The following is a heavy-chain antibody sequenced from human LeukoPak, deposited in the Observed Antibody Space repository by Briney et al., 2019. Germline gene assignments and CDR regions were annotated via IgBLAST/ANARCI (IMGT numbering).Heavy chain of an antibody. J-gene: IGHJ4*02. CDR3: SRDSGIGYPKSWGGGLYNFDY. D-gene: IGHD2-2*03. CDR1: GFTFDDYA. Sequence: GGSLRLSCTASGFTFDDYAGSWFRQAPGKGLEGVGFIRSKEYGCTIEYAASVKVKFTISRGDSKRVAYLQRNSLKIEDTAVYYWSRDSGIGYPKSWGGGLYNFDYWGQGTLVTVSS. CDR2: IRSKEYGCTI. V-gene: IGHV3-49*03.